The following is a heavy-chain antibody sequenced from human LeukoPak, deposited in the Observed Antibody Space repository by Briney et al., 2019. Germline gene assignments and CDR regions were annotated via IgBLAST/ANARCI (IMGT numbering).Heavy chain of an antibody. J-gene: IGHJ4*02. CDR2: INPSGGST. CDR1: GYTFTSCY. V-gene: IGHV1-46*03. CDR3: ARAGYWAASGYATI. Sequence: ASVKVSCKASGYTFTSCYMHWVRQAPGQGLEWMGIINPSGGSTTYAQKFQGRVTMTRDTSTSTVYMALSSLTPEDTAVYYCARAGYWAASGYATIWGKGTLVTVSS. D-gene: IGHD6-13*01.